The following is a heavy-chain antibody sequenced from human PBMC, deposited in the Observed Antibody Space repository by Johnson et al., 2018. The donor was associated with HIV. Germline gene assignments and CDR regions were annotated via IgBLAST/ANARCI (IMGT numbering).Heavy chain of an antibody. CDR2: IYSGGST. Sequence: VRLVESGGGLVQPGGSLRLSCAASGFTFSSYWMTWVRQAPGKGLEWVSVIYSGGSTYYADSVKGRFTISRDNSKNTLYLQMNSLRVEDTAVYYCASQVRGLWLGVDAFDIWGQGTMVTVSS. CDR3: ASQVRGLWLGVDAFDI. J-gene: IGHJ3*02. D-gene: IGHD3-10*01. CDR1: GFTFSSYW. V-gene: IGHV3-66*04.